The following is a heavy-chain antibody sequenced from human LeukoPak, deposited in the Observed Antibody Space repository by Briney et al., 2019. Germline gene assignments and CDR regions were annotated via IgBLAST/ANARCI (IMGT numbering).Heavy chain of an antibody. CDR3: AKDSGDYYDSSGYSSYFDY. V-gene: IGHV3-30-3*01. Sequence: GGSLRLSCAASGFTFSSYAMHWVRQAPGKGLEWVAVISYDGSNKYYADSVKGRFTISRDNSKNTLYLQMNSLRAEDTAVYYCAKDSGDYYDSSGYSSYFDYWGQGTLVTVSS. CDR1: GFTFSSYA. J-gene: IGHJ4*02. CDR2: ISYDGSNK. D-gene: IGHD3-22*01.